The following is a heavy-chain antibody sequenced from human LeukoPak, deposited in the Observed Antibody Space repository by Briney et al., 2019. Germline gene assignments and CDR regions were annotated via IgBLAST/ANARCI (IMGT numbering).Heavy chain of an antibody. D-gene: IGHD3-10*01. J-gene: IGHJ3*02. Sequence: SETLSLTCTVSGGSISSGGYYWGWIRQPPGKGLGWIGSMSYSGSTYYNPSLKSRVTISVDTSKNQFSLKLSSMTAADTAVYYCARDQRGGRDAFDTWGQGTMVTVSS. CDR3: ARDQRGGRDAFDT. CDR1: GGSISSGGYY. V-gene: IGHV4-39*07. CDR2: MSYSGST.